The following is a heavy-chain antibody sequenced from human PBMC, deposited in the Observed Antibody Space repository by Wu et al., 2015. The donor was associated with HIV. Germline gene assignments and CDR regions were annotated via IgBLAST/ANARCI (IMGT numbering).Heavy chain of an antibody. V-gene: IGHV4-59*08. CDR2: IYFSGST. J-gene: IGHJ4*02. Sequence: QVQLQESGPGLVKPSETLSLTCSVSGASIDSYYWSWIRQPPGKGLEWIGYIYFSGSTNYNPSLKTRVSISIDTSKNQFSLNLSSVTAADTAVYYCARHGPKISFDYWGQGTLVAVSS. CDR3: ARHGPKISFDY. CDR1: GASIDSYY.